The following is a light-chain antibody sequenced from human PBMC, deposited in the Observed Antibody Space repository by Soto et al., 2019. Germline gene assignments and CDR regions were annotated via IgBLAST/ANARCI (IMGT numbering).Light chain of an antibody. CDR3: SSYTSSSTYV. CDR1: SSDVGGYNY. J-gene: IGLJ1*01. Sequence: QSALTQTASVSGSPGQSITISCTGTSSDVGGYNYVSWYQQHPDKAPKLMIYEVSNRPSGVSNRFSGSKSGNTASLTISGLQAEDEADYYCSSYTSSSTYVFGTGTKVTVL. CDR2: EVS. V-gene: IGLV2-14*01.